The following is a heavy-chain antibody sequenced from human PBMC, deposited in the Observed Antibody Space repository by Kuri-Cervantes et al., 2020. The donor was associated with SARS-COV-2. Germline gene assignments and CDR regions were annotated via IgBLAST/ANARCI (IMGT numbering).Heavy chain of an antibody. J-gene: IGHJ4*02. Sequence: ASVKVSCKASGYTFSEYYIHWVRQAPGQGLEWMGWINLKSGGAKYAQRLQGRATMTRDTSISTAYMELSRLRSDDTAVYYCARDPREYYYDSSGTIRTEESYFDYWGQGTLVTVSS. CDR1: GYTFSEYY. CDR3: ARDPREYYYDSSGTIRTEESYFDY. D-gene: IGHD3-22*01. CDR2: INLKSGGA. V-gene: IGHV1-2*02.